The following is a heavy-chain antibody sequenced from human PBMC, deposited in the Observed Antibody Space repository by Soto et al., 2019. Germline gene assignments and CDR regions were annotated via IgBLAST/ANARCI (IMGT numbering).Heavy chain of an antibody. CDR1: GFTFSDHY. Sequence: GGSLRLSCAASGFTFSDHYMDWVRQAPGKGLEWVGRTRNKANSYTTEYAASVKGRFTISRDDSKNSLYLQMNSLKTEDTAVYYCAREYNSGYDIAAFDIWGQGTMVPVSS. CDR2: TRNKANSYTT. CDR3: AREYNSGYDIAAFDI. V-gene: IGHV3-72*01. D-gene: IGHD5-12*01. J-gene: IGHJ3*02.